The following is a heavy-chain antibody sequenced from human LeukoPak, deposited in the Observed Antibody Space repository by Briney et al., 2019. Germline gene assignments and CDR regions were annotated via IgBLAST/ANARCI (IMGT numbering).Heavy chain of an antibody. CDR1: GFSFTTSA. CDR3: AKDGYYDSSGYYYGGLENWFDP. V-gene: IGHV3-23*01. CDR2: LSGSGGTT. Sequence: PGGSLRLSCATSGFSFTTSAMNWVRQAPGKGLEWVSNLSGSGGTTNYADSVKGRFTISRDNSKNTVYLQMNSLRAEDTAVYYCAKDGYYDSSGYYYGGLENWFDPWGQGTLVTVSS. J-gene: IGHJ5*02. D-gene: IGHD3-22*01.